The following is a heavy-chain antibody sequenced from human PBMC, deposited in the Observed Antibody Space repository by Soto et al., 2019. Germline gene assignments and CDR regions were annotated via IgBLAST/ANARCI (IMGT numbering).Heavy chain of an antibody. Sequence: GGSLRLSCAASGFTFNTFWMSWVRQSPGKGLEWVANIKHDGSETYYADSVKGRFTISRDNAKNSLFLQMITLRTEDTAVYYCARDFATHCSGSTCYPYAYWGQGALVTVSS. D-gene: IGHD2-15*01. J-gene: IGHJ4*02. CDR2: IKHDGSET. CDR3: ARDFATHCSGSTCYPYAY. CDR1: GFTFNTFW. V-gene: IGHV3-7*03.